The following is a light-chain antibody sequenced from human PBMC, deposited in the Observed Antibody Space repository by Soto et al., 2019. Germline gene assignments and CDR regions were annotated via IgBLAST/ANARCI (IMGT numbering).Light chain of an antibody. J-gene: IGKJ5*01. CDR1: QSVRSNY. Sequence: EIVLTQSPGTLSLSPGERATRSCRASQSVRSNYLAWYQQKPGQAPRVLIYVASSRATGIPDRFSGSGSGTDFTLTISRLVPEDFAVYYCQQYGSSPITFGQGTRLEIK. CDR2: VAS. CDR3: QQYGSSPIT. V-gene: IGKV3-20*01.